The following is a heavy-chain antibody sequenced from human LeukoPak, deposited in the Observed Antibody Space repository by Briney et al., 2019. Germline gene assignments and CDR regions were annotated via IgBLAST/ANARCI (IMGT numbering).Heavy chain of an antibody. CDR3: ARDLIGYSYEESWFDP. CDR1: GYTFTSYY. J-gene: IGHJ5*02. CDR2: INPSGGST. D-gene: IGHD5-18*01. V-gene: IGHV1-46*01. Sequence: ASVKVSCKASGYTFTSYYMHWVRQAPGQGLEWMGIINPSGGSTSYAQKFQGRVTMTRDMSTSTVYMELSSLRSEDTAVYYCARDLIGYSYEESWFDPWGQGTLVTVSS.